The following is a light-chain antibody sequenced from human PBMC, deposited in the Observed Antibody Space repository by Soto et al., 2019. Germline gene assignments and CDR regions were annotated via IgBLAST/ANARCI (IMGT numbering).Light chain of an antibody. CDR3: QQYGSSEII. J-gene: IGKJ5*01. CDR2: DAS. V-gene: IGKV3-11*01. CDR1: QSVSSY. Sequence: EIVLTQSPATLSLSPGERATLSCRASQSVSSYLAWYQQKPGQAPRLLIYDASNRATGIPDRFSGSVSGTDFTLTITRLEPEDFAVFYCQQYGSSEIIFGQGTRME.